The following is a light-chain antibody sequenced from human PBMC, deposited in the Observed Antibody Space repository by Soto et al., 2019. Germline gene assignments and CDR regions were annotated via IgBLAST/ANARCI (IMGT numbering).Light chain of an antibody. J-gene: IGLJ1*01. Sequence: QSVLTQPPSVSGAPGQRVTISCTGSSSNIVAGYDVHWYQQLPGTAPKLLICGNSNRPSGVPDRFSGSKSGTSASLAITGLQAEDEADYYCQSYDSSLSGYVFGTGTQLTVL. CDR3: QSYDSSLSGYV. V-gene: IGLV1-40*01. CDR1: SSNIVAGYD. CDR2: GNS.